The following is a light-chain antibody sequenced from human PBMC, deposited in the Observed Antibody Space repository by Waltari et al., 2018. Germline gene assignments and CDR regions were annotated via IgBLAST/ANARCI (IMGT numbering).Light chain of an antibody. CDR3: QSYDSSLSGWV. CDR2: GNN. J-gene: IGLJ3*02. V-gene: IGLV1-40*01. Sequence: QSVLTQPPSVSGAPGPRVTISCTGSSPNPGQDQDVPWYQLLPGAAPRLLIYGNNNRPSGVPDRFSASKSDNSASLAITGLQAEDEADYYCQSYDSSLSGWVFGGGTKVTVL. CDR1: SPNPGQDQD.